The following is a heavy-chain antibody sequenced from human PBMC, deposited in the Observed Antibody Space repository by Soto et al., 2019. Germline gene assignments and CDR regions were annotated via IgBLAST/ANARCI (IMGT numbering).Heavy chain of an antibody. CDR3: ARNGGAEWREPAYLGY. D-gene: IGHD3-16*01. V-gene: IGHV3-30-3*01. CDR2: ISYDGSNK. CDR1: GFTFSSYA. Sequence: GGSLRLACAASGFTFSSYAMHWVRQAPGKGLEWVAVISYDGSNKYYADSVKGRFTISRDNSKNTLYLQMNSLRAEDTAVYYCARNGGAEWREPAYLGYWGQGTLVTVSS. J-gene: IGHJ4*02.